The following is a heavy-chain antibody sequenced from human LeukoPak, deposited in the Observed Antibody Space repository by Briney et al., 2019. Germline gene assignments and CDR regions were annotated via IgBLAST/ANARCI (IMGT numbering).Heavy chain of an antibody. CDR3: VRDWYCSRGTCYLVDY. V-gene: IGHV3-7*04. J-gene: IGHJ4*02. Sequence: GGSLRLSCAASGFTFTSYWMGWVRQAPGKGLEWVANIKEDGSEEYYVDSVKGRFTISRDNAKNSMYLQMNSLRAEDTAVYCCVRDWYCSRGTCYLVDYWGQGTLVTVSS. CDR1: GFTFTSYW. D-gene: IGHD2-15*01. CDR2: IKEDGSEE.